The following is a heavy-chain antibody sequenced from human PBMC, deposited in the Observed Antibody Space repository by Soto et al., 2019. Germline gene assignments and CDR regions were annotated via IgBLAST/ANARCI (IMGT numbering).Heavy chain of an antibody. D-gene: IGHD3-16*01. CDR2: IYYSGST. Sequence: SETLSLTCTVSGGSISSGDYYWSWIRQPPGKGLEWIGYIYYSGSTYYNPSLKSRVTISVDTSKNQFSLKLSSVTAADTAVYYCAREDPGLNWFDTWGQGTLVTVSS. V-gene: IGHV4-30-4*01. J-gene: IGHJ5*02. CDR3: AREDPGLNWFDT. CDR1: GGSISSGDYY.